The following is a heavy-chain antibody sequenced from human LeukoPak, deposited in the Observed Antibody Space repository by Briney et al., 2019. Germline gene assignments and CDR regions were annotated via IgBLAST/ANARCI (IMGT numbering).Heavy chain of an antibody. Sequence: ASVKVSCKASGYTFTSYGISWVRQAPGQGLEWMGWINPNSGGTNYAQKFQGRVTMTRDTSISTAYMELSRLRSDDTAVYYCARGVTIFGVGYYYGMDVWGQGTTVTVSS. J-gene: IGHJ6*02. D-gene: IGHD3-3*01. CDR2: INPNSGGT. CDR3: ARGVTIFGVGYYYGMDV. CDR1: GYTFTSYG. V-gene: IGHV1-2*02.